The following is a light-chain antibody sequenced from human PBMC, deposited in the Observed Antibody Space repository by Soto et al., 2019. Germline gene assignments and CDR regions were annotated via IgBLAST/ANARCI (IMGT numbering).Light chain of an antibody. CDR3: CSYAGTNSFVV. CDR1: SSDVGGYNL. V-gene: IGLV2-23*02. Sequence: QSALTQPASVSGSPGQSITISCTGTSSDVGGYNLVSWYQHHPGKAPKLIIYEDSYRPSGVSSRFSGSKSGNTASLTISGLQAVDEADYYCCSYAGTNSFVVFGGGTKLTVL. J-gene: IGLJ2*01. CDR2: EDS.